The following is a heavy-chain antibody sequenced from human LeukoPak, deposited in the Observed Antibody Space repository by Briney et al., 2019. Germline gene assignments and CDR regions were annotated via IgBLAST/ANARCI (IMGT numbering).Heavy chain of an antibody. CDR1: GYTFTDYY. CDR2: INPNSGGT. V-gene: IGHV1-2*02. J-gene: IGHJ6*03. CDR3: ARPRGGTAAGRDYYYYMDV. D-gene: IGHD6-13*01. Sequence: ASVKVSCKASGYTFTDYYVHWVRQAPGQGLEWMGWINPNSGGTNYAQKLQGRVTMTTDTSTSTAYMELRSLRSDDTAVYYCARPRGGTAAGRDYYYYMDVWGKGTTVTVSS.